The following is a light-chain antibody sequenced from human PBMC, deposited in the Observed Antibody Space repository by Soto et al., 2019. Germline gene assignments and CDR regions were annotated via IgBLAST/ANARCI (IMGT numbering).Light chain of an antibody. CDR3: QQRSNWLT. V-gene: IGKV3-11*01. CDR1: QSVSSY. J-gene: IGKJ4*01. Sequence: EIVLTQSPATLSLSPGERATLSCRASQSVSSYVAWYQQKPGQAPRLLIYDASNRATGIPARFSGSGSGTDFTLTISSLEHEDCAVYYCQQRSNWLTFGGGTKGEIK. CDR2: DAS.